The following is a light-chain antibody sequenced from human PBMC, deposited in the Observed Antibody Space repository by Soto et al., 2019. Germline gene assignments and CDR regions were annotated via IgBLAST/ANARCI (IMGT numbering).Light chain of an antibody. CDR1: QGISSY. CDR3: QQYYSYTRA. V-gene: IGKV1-8*01. CDR2: AAS. Sequence: AIRMTQSPSSLSASTGDRVTITCRASQGISSYLAWYQQKPGKAPKLLIYAASTLQSGVPSRFSGSGSGTDSTLTSSCLQSEDFATDYCQQYYSYTRAFGPGTKVDIK. J-gene: IGKJ3*01.